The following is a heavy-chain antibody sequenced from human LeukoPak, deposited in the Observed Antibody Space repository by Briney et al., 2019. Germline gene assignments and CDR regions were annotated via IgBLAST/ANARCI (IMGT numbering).Heavy chain of an antibody. CDR3: ASSGYTF. J-gene: IGHJ4*02. CDR2: ISDSSSSL. D-gene: IGHD5-12*01. Sequence: GSLRLSCATSGFIFSDYPMNWVRQAPGKGLEWVSSISDSSSSLYYADSVMGRFTISRDNAKSSVYLQMNNLRAEDTALYYCASSGYTFWGQGTLVTVSS. V-gene: IGHV3-21*01. CDR1: GFIFSDYP.